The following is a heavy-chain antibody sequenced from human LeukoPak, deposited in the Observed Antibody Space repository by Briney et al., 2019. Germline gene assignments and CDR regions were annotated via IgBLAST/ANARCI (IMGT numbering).Heavy chain of an antibody. Sequence: KSGGSLRLSCAASGFTFSSYGMHWVRQAPGKGLEWVAFIRYDGSNKYYADSVKGRFTISSANSKNTLYLQMNSLRAEETAVYYCAKVGGSGTDYYYYMDVWGKGTTVTISS. CDR2: IRYDGSNK. V-gene: IGHV3-30*02. J-gene: IGHJ6*03. CDR3: AKVGGSGTDYYYYMDV. D-gene: IGHD3-10*01. CDR1: GFTFSSYG.